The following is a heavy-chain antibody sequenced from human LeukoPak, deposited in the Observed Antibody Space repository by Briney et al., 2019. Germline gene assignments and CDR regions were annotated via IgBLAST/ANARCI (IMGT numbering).Heavy chain of an antibody. CDR1: GFTFSSYA. D-gene: IGHD2-15*01. J-gene: IGHJ6*02. V-gene: IGHV3-30-3*01. CDR2: ISYDGSNK. CDR3: AREDIVVVVAAKYYGMDV. Sequence: PGGSLRLSCAASGFTFSSYAMHWVRQAPGKGLEWVAVISYDGSNKYYADSVKGRFTISRDNSKNTLYLQMNSLRAGDTAVYYCAREDIVVVVAAKYYGMDVWGQGTTVTVSS.